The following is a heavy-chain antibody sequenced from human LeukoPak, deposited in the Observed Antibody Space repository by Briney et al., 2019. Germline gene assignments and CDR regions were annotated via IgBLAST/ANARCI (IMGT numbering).Heavy chain of an antibody. J-gene: IGHJ5*01. CDR1: GFSVSEYT. D-gene: IGHD1-26*01. V-gene: IGHV3-21*01. CDR3: ARAQVGYNWFDP. Sequence: GGSLRLSCAASGFSVSEYTLNWVRQAPGKGLEWLSSISRSHTYTYYAESIKGRFTISKDHAKNSLYLQMNSLSGEDTGVYSCARAQVGYNWFDPWGQGTLVTVTS. CDR2: ISRSHTYT.